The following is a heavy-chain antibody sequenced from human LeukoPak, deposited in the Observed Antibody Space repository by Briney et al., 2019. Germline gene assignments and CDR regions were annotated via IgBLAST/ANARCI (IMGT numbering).Heavy chain of an antibody. D-gene: IGHD1-26*01. CDR1: GFTFSSYS. CDR2: ISSSSSYI. V-gene: IGHV3-21*04. CDR3: AKGREAYSGSYTPFDY. Sequence: GGSLRLSCAASGFTFSSYSMNWVRQAPGKGLEWVSSISSSSSYIYYADSVKGRFTISRDNAKNSLYLQMNSLRAEDTAVYYCAKGREAYSGSYTPFDYWGRGTLVTVSS. J-gene: IGHJ4*02.